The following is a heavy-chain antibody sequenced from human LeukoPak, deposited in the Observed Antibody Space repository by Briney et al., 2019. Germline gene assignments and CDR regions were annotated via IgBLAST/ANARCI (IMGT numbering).Heavy chain of an antibody. CDR3: ARNDYGDYIDY. Sequence: PSETLSLTCTVSGGSISSSSYYWDWIRQPPGKGLEWIGSIYYSGSTYYNPSLKSRVTISVDTSKNQFSLKLSSVTAADTAVYYCARNDYGDYIDYWGQGTLVTVSS. CDR2: IYYSGST. D-gene: IGHD4-17*01. J-gene: IGHJ4*02. CDR1: GGSISSSSYY. V-gene: IGHV4-39*01.